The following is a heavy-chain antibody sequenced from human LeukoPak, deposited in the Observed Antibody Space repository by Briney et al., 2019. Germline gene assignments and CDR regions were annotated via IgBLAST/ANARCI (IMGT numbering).Heavy chain of an antibody. J-gene: IGHJ4*02. CDR3: ARAVRDYGSGFDY. CDR2: ISSSSSTI. CDR1: GFTFSSYS. V-gene: IGHV3-48*04. Sequence: GGSLRLSCAASGFTFSSYSMNWVRQAPGKGLEWVSYISSSSSTIYYADSVKGRFTISRDNAKNSLYLQMNSLRAEDTAVYYCARAVRDYGSGFDYWGQGTLVTVSS. D-gene: IGHD3-10*01.